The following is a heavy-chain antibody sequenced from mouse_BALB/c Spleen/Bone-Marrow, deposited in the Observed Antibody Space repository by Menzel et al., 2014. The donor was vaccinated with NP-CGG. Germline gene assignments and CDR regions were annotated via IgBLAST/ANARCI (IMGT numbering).Heavy chain of an antibody. J-gene: IGHJ4*01. V-gene: IGHV5-17*02. D-gene: IGHD2-4*01. CDR3: TRKGALITHYYAMDY. CDR1: GFTFSSFG. Sequence: EVKLMESGGGLAQPGGSRKLFCAASGFTFSSFGMHWVRQAPEKGLEWVAYISSGSSTIYYADTVKGRFTISRDNPKNTLFLQMTSLRSEDTAMYYCTRKGALITHYYAMDYWGQGTSVTVSS. CDR2: ISSGSSTI.